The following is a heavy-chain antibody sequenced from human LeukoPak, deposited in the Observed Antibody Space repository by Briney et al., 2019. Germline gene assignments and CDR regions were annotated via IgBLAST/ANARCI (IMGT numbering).Heavy chain of an antibody. Sequence: GGSLRLSCATSGFTFSSIWMSWVRQAPVKGLEWVANIKHDGSETNYVDSVKGRFTISRDNAKNSLHLQMNSLRVEDTAVYYCAKNGGPHGMDVWGQGTTVTVSS. CDR2: IKHDGSET. V-gene: IGHV3-7*02. CDR1: GFTFSSIW. CDR3: AKNGGPHGMDV. J-gene: IGHJ6*02. D-gene: IGHD3-16*01.